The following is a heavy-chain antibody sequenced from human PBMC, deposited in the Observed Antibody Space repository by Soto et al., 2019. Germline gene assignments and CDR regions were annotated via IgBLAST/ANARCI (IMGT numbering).Heavy chain of an antibody. Sequence: SETLSLTCGVQRGSFNDYYWGWIRQPPGKGLEWIGEINHSGSTTYNPSLMSRVTISVDTSKNQISLKLNSVTAADTAVYYCARGSRRGLDYWGQGTVVTVSS. D-gene: IGHD3-16*01. CDR2: INHSGST. V-gene: IGHV4-34*01. CDR1: RGSFNDYY. CDR3: ARGSRRGLDY. J-gene: IGHJ4*02.